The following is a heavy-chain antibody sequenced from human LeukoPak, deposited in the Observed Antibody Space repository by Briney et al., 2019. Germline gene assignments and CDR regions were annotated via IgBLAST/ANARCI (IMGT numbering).Heavy chain of an antibody. Sequence: SETLSLTCTVSGGSVSTDYWSWIRQPPAKTLEFIGYVNNNWSTSYNPSNKSRVTISVDTSKKQLSLKLTSVTAAVTAVYYCARQNARFCSGGACYSNFAFDMWGQGTMVIVSS. CDR1: GGSVSTDY. CDR3: ARQNARFCSGGACYSNFAFDM. CDR2: VNNNWST. D-gene: IGHD2-15*01. V-gene: IGHV4-59*08. J-gene: IGHJ3*02.